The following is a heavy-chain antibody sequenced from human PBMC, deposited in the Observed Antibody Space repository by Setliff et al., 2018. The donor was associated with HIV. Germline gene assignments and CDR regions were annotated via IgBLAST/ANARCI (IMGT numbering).Heavy chain of an antibody. Sequence: GGSLRLSCGASGFTFRNYWMTWVRQAPGRGLECVANIKEDGSEKYYVDSVKCRFTISRDNARTSLYLEMSSLRVEDTAVYYCARDRLPFHDNSHRNYCMDVWGKGTTVTVSS. D-gene: IGHD3-22*01. CDR3: ARDRLPFHDNSHRNYCMDV. CDR2: IKEDGSEK. J-gene: IGHJ6*03. V-gene: IGHV3-7*01. CDR1: GFTFRNYW.